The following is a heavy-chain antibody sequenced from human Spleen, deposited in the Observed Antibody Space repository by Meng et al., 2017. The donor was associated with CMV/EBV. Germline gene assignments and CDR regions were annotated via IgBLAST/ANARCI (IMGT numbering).Heavy chain of an antibody. J-gene: IGHJ4*02. CDR3: AGSPGQLEFFDY. Sequence: QVQLQASGPGLVKPSETLSLTCTVSGGSIRGYSWSWIRQPAGKGLEWIGRIYSSGSTNYNPSLKSRVTVSVDTSKTQFSLRLSSVTAADTAVYYCAGSPGQLEFFDYWGQGTLVTVSS. CDR2: IYSSGST. D-gene: IGHD6-13*01. CDR1: GGSIRGYS. V-gene: IGHV4-4*07.